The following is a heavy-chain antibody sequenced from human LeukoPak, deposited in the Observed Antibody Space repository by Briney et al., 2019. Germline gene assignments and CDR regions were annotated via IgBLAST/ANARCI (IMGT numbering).Heavy chain of an antibody. D-gene: IGHD1-1*01. V-gene: IGHV3-11*01. CDR1: GFTFSDYY. CDR2: ISRGGSTI. Sequence: GGSLRLSCAASGFTFSDYYMSWIRQAPGKGLEWVSYISRGGSTIYYADSVKGRFTISRDNAKNSLYLQMNSLRAEDTAVYYCARQLANYSYFDLWGRGTLVTVSS. CDR3: ARQLANYSYFDL. J-gene: IGHJ2*01.